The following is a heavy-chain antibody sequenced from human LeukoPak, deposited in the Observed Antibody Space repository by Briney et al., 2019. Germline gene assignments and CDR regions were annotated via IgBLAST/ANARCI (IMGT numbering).Heavy chain of an antibody. D-gene: IGHD3-22*01. CDR2: ISGSGGST. CDR3: AKVFYYDSSGALDY. V-gene: IGHV3-23*01. CDR1: GFTFSSYA. J-gene: IGHJ4*02. Sequence: PGGSLRLSCAASGFTFSSYAMSWVRQAPGKGLEWVSAISGSGGSTYYADSVKGRFTISRDNSKNTLYLQMNSLRAEDTAVYYCAKVFYYDSSGALDYWGQGTLVTVSS.